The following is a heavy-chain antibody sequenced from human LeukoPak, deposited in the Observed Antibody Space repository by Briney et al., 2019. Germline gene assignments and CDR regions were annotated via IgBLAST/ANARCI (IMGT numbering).Heavy chain of an antibody. D-gene: IGHD3-10*01. CDR2: IIPIFGTA. CDR1: GGTFSSYA. V-gene: IGHV1-69*06. J-gene: IGHJ5*02. Sequence: ASVKVSCKASGGTFSSYAISWVRQAPGQGLEWMGGIIPIFGTANHAQKFQGRVTITADKSTSTAYMELSSLRSEDTAVYYCARSQPPPQLPWFGELSQPLNGFDPWGQGTLVTVSS. CDR3: ARSQPPPQLPWFGELSQPLNGFDP.